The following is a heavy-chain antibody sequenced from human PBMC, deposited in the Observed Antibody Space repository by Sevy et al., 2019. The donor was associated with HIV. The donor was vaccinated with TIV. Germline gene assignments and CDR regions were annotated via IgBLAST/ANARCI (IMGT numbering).Heavy chain of an antibody. CDR3: AKTGRKYYSYYSMDV. Sequence: GESLKISCAASGFTFDDYAIQWVRQAPGKGLEWVCLISRDGGTTFYADSVKGRFTVSRDNSQDSLFLQMDSLKTEDTGLYFCAKTGRKYYSYYSMDVWGQGTTVTVSS. CDR2: ISRDGGTT. D-gene: IGHD3-10*01. J-gene: IGHJ6*02. CDR1: GFTFDDYA. V-gene: IGHV3-43*01.